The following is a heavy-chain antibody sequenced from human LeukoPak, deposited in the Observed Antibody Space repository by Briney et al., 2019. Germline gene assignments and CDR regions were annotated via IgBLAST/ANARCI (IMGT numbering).Heavy chain of an antibody. D-gene: IGHD2-2*01. CDR3: ACLYCSSTSCLDY. CDR1: GGSFSGYY. V-gene: IGHV4-34*01. J-gene: IGHJ4*02. Sequence: PSETLSLTCAVDGGSFSGYYWSWIRQPPGKGLEWIGEINHSGSTNYNPSLKSRVTISVDTSKNQFSLKLSSVTAADTAVYYCACLYCSSTSCLDYWGQGTLVTVSS. CDR2: INHSGST.